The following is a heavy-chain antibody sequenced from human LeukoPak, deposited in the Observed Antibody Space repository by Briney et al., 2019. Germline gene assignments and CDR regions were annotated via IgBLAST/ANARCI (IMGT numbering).Heavy chain of an antibody. CDR1: GFTISSYW. CDR3: ASAGTSYGDQFFDY. Sequence: PGGSLRLSCAASGFTISSYWMSWVRQAPGKGLEWVASIKQDGSERYYVDSVKGRFTFSRDNVKNSLYLQMNSLRAEDTAVYYCASAGTSYGDQFFDYWGQGTLVTVSS. V-gene: IGHV3-7*01. J-gene: IGHJ4*02. CDR2: IKQDGSER. D-gene: IGHD4-17*01.